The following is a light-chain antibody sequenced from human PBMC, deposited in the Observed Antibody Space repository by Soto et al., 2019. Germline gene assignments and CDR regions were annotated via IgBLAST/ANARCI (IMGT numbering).Light chain of an antibody. V-gene: IGLV2-23*01. CDR3: CSYGNSRWV. CDR2: EDY. J-gene: IGLJ3*02. CDR1: NSDAGNDSL. Sequence: QSALTQPASVSGAPRQSISIPCTGSNSDAGNDSLVSWYQQHPGEAPKLIIYEDYKRHSGVSTRFSGSRFGNTASLTIFGIQAEDEADYYCCSYGNSRWVFGGGTKVTVL.